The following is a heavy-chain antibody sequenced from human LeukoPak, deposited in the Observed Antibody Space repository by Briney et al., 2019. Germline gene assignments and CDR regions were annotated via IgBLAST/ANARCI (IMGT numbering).Heavy chain of an antibody. CDR1: GGSISSYY. CDR3: ARALAYCGGDCYGL. CDR2: IYYSGST. Sequence: SETLSLTCTVSGGSISSYYWSWIRQPPGKGLEWIGYIYYSGSTNYNPSLKSRVTISVDTSKNQFSLKLSSVTAADTAVYYCARALAYCGGDCYGLWGQGTLVTVSS. V-gene: IGHV4-59*01. D-gene: IGHD2-21*02. J-gene: IGHJ4*02.